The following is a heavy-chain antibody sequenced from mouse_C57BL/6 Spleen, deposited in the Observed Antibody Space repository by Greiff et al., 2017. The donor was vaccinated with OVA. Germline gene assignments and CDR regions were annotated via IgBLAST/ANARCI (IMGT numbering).Heavy chain of an antibody. Sequence: LEESGPELVKPGASVKISCKASGYAFSSSWMNWVKQRPGKGLEWIGRIYPGDGDTNYNGKFKGKATLTADKSSSTAYMQLSSLTSEDSAVYFCARGNDYDGYYAMDYWGQGTSVTVSS. CDR3: ARGNDYDGYYAMDY. D-gene: IGHD2-4*01. V-gene: IGHV1-82*01. CDR2: IYPGDGDT. J-gene: IGHJ4*01. CDR1: GYAFSSSW.